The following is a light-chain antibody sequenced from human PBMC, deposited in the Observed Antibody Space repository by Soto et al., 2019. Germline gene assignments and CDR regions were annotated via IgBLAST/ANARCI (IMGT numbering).Light chain of an antibody. CDR2: WAS. CDR3: QQYYTTPWT. J-gene: IGKJ1*01. Sequence: DIVMTQSPDSLTVSLGERDTINCKSSQSVLYSSNKKTYLAWFQQKPGQPPKLLIYWASTRESGVPDRFTGSGSGTDFTLTIDSLQAEDVAVYYCQQYYTTPWTFGQGTKVEIK. V-gene: IGKV4-1*01. CDR1: QSVLYSSNKKTY.